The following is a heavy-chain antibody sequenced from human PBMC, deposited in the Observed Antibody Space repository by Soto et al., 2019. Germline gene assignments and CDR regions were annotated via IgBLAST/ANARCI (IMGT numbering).Heavy chain of an antibody. Sequence: GGSLRLSCAASGFSFSKFAIHWVRQAPCKGLECVAVIWFDGSKRDYADSVKGRFTVSRDNSENTLSLQMKNLRAEDTGVYYCAREGDRSGYQVYFDSWGQGTVVTVSS. CDR3: AREGDRSGYQVYFDS. CDR2: IWFDGSKR. D-gene: IGHD3-22*01. J-gene: IGHJ4*02. V-gene: IGHV3-33*01. CDR1: GFSFSKFA.